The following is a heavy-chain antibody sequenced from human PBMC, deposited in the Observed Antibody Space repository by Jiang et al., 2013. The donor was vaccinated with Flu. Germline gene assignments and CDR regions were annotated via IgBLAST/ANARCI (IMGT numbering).Heavy chain of an antibody. CDR1: GFAFSSYG. V-gene: IGHV3-30*02. D-gene: IGHD1-26*01. Sequence: QLVESGGGVVQPGGSLRLSCAASGFAFSSYGMHWVRQAPGQGLEWVTYIRYDGINKYYADSLRGRFTSSRDNSKNTLYLQINSLRAEDTAAYYCAKDKVGVTTSSYFDSWGQGTLVTVSA. CDR3: AKDKVGVTTSSYFDS. J-gene: IGHJ4*02. CDR2: IRYDGINK.